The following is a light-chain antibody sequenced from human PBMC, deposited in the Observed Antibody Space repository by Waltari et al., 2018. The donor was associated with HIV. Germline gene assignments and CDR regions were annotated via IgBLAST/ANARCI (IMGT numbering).Light chain of an antibody. CDR3: CSYAGSYTWL. Sequence: QSALTQPRSVSGSPGQSVTISCIGTNSDVGGYIYVSGYRQHPGEAPKLIIYDVTKRPSGVPDRFSGAKSVNTASLTVYGLQADDEAEYYCCSYAGSYTWLFGGGTKLTVL. CDR1: NSDVGGYIY. V-gene: IGLV2-11*01. CDR2: DVT. J-gene: IGLJ2*01.